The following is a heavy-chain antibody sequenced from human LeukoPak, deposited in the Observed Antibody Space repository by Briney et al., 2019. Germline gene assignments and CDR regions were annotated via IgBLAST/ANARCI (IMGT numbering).Heavy chain of an antibody. V-gene: IGHV1-69*06. Sequence: GASVKLSCKASGGIFNSFTVNWVRQAPGQGLEWMGGIIPFFGTANYAQKFQGRVTITADKSTSTAYMELSSLRSEDTAVYYCARGPSIGSGYSTPFDYWGQGTLVTVSS. CDR1: GGIFNSFT. CDR2: IIPFFGTA. CDR3: ARGPSIGSGYSTPFDY. J-gene: IGHJ4*02. D-gene: IGHD3-3*01.